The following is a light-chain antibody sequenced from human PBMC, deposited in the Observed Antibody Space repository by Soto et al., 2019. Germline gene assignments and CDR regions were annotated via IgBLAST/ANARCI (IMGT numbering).Light chain of an antibody. Sequence: EIVLTQSPGTLSLSPGERATLSCRASQSINSNYLAWYQQKPGQAPRLLIYGASSRATVIPERFSGSGSGTDFTLSISRLEPEDCAVYYGQQYGSSPPRSYTFGQWTKLEIK. J-gene: IGKJ2*01. CDR1: QSINSNY. CDR2: GAS. CDR3: QQYGSSPPRSYT. V-gene: IGKV3-20*01.